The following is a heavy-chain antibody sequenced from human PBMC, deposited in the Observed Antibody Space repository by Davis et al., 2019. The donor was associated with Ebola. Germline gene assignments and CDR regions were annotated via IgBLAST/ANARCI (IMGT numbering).Heavy chain of an antibody. D-gene: IGHD2-21*01. Sequence: PGGSLRLSCSASGFTFSSYAMHWVRQAPGKGLEYVSAISSNGGSTYYADSVKGRFTISRDNSKNTLYLQMSSLRAEDTAVYYCARGRIECGGDCSWPYFDYWGQGTLVTVSS. J-gene: IGHJ4*02. CDR3: ARGRIECGGDCSWPYFDY. CDR2: ISSNGGST. V-gene: IGHV3-64D*06. CDR1: GFTFSSYA.